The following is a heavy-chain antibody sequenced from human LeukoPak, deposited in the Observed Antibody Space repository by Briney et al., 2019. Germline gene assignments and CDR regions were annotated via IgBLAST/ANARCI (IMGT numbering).Heavy chain of an antibody. CDR2: IYYSGST. D-gene: IGHD4-17*01. J-gene: IGHJ4*02. CDR1: GGSISSSSYY. Sequence: PSETLSLTCTVSGGSISSSSYYWGWIRQPPGKGLEWIGSIYYSGSTYYNPSLKSRVTISIDTSKNQFSLNLNSATAADTAVYYCAREVGGDYDALDYWGQGTLVTVSS. CDR3: AREVGGDYDALDY. V-gene: IGHV4-39*07.